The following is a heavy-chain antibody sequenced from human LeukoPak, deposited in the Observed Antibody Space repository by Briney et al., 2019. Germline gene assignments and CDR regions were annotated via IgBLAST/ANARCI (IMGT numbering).Heavy chain of an antibody. V-gene: IGHV3-64*01. D-gene: IGHD1-26*01. CDR3: ARLNSGNYNRGYLDY. Sequence: GGSLRLSCAASGFTFSSYAMSWVRQAPGKGLEYVSAISTNGGSTNYANSVKGRFTISRDNSKNTLYLQMGSLKTEDMAMYFCARLNSGNYNRGYLDYWGQGTLVTVSS. J-gene: IGHJ4*02. CDR1: GFTFSSYA. CDR2: ISTNGGST.